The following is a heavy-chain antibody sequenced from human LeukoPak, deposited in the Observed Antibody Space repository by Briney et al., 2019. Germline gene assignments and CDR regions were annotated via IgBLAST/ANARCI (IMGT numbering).Heavy chain of an antibody. Sequence: GGSLRLSCAASGFAFSGYSMNWVRQAPGKGLEWVANIKQDGSEKYYVDSVKGRFTISRDNAKNSLYLQMNSLRAEDTAVYYCARIRGYSYGNRFDYWGQGTLVTVSS. V-gene: IGHV3-7*01. CDR3: ARIRGYSYGNRFDY. D-gene: IGHD5-18*01. J-gene: IGHJ4*02. CDR2: IKQDGSEK. CDR1: GFAFSGYS.